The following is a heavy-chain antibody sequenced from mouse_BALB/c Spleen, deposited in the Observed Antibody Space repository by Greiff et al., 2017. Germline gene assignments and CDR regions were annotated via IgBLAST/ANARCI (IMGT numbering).Heavy chain of an antibody. CDR2: INPGSGGT. D-gene: IGHD1-1*02. CDR1: GYAFTNYL. CDR3: ARGRGTGDAMDY. Sequence: QVQLQQSGAELVRPGTSVKVSCKASGYAFTNYLIEWVKQRPGQGLEWIGVINPGSGGTNYNEKFKGKATLTADKSSSTAYMQLSSLTSDDSAVYFCARGRGTGDAMDYWGQGTSVTVSS. J-gene: IGHJ4*01. V-gene: IGHV1-54*01.